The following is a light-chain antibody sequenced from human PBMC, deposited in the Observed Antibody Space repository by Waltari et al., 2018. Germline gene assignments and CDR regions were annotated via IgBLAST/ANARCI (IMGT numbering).Light chain of an antibody. CDR1: QSISTY. J-gene: IGKJ1*01. V-gene: IGKV1-39*01. Sequence: DIQMTQSPSYLSASVGDRINITCRAGQSISTYLNWYQQKRGEAPKVLIYAASSLARGVPSRFIGSGSGTDFTLTISCLQPDDFAVYFCQQSFSSPWTFGQGTRV. CDR2: AAS. CDR3: QQSFSSPWT.